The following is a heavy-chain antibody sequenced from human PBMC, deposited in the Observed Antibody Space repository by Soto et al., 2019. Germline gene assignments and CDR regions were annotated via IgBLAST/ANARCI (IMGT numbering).Heavy chain of an antibody. Sequence: QVQLVESGGGVVQPGRSLRLSCAASGFSFNNYGMHWVRQAPGKGLEWVAIIWYDGSYKYYADSMKGRFTISRDNSKNTLYLQMNRLRAEDTAVYYCAKSTDWGGGDAFDIWGQGTMITVSS. CDR3: AKSTDWGGGDAFDI. J-gene: IGHJ3*02. CDR1: GFSFNNYG. D-gene: IGHD7-27*01. V-gene: IGHV3-33*06. CDR2: IWYDGSYK.